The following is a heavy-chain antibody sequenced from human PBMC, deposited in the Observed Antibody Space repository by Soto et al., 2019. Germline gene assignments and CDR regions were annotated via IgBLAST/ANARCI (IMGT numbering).Heavy chain of an antibody. CDR3: ARARGIAAAGNFDY. D-gene: IGHD6-13*01. J-gene: IGHJ4*02. CDR2: IYYSGST. Sequence: QVQLQESGPGLVKPSETLSLTCTVSGGSISSYYWSWIRQPPGKGLEWIGYIYYSGSTNYNPSVKSRVIISVDTTKNQIALKLSSGTAADTDMYYCARARGIAAAGNFDYWGQGTLVTVSS. V-gene: IGHV4-59*01. CDR1: GGSISSYY.